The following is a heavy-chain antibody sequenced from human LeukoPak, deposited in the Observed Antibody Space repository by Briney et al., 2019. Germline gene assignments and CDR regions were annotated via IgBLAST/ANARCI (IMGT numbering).Heavy chain of an antibody. D-gene: IGHD5-12*01. CDR1: GGTFSSYA. Sequence: VASVKVSCKASGGTFSSYAISWVRQAPGQGLEWMGGIIPIFGTANYAQKFQGRVTITADESTSTAYMELSSLRSEDTAVYYCARVINSGYDNRGCFDPWGQGTLVTVSS. J-gene: IGHJ5*02. CDR3: ARVINSGYDNRGCFDP. V-gene: IGHV1-69*13. CDR2: IIPIFGTA.